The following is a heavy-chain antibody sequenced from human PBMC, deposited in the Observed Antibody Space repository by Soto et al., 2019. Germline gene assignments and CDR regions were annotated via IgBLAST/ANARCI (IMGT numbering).Heavy chain of an antibody. V-gene: IGHV3-30-3*01. J-gene: IGHJ4*02. D-gene: IGHD2-15*01. Sequence: GGSLRLSCAASGFTFSSYAMHWVRQAPGKGLEWVAVISYDGSNKYYADSVKGRFTISRDNSKNTLYLQMNSLRAEDTAVYYCARDGPSPGSYFDYWGQGTLVTVSS. CDR3: ARDGPSPGSYFDY. CDR2: ISYDGSNK. CDR1: GFTFSSYA.